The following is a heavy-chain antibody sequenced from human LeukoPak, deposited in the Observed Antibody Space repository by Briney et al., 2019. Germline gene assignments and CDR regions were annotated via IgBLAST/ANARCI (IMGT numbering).Heavy chain of an antibody. V-gene: IGHV1-69*13. D-gene: IGHD3-10*01. Sequence: SVKVSCKASGGTFSSYAISWVRQAPGQGLEWMGGIIPIFGTANYAQKFQGRVTITADESTSTAYMELGSLRSEDTAVYYCARDGEAMVRGVTGNWFDPWGQGTLVTVSS. CDR1: GGTFSSYA. CDR2: IIPIFGTA. CDR3: ARDGEAMVRGVTGNWFDP. J-gene: IGHJ5*02.